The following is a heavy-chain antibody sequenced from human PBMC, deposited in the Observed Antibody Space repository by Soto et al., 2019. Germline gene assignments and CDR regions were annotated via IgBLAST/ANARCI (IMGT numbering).Heavy chain of an antibody. D-gene: IGHD6-6*01. CDR2: VHDTGTT. J-gene: IGHJ4*02. Sequence: QLQLQESGPGLVKPSETLSLTCAVSGGSVSSGGNYWGWIRQSPGKGLEWIGSVHDTGTTHYNPSLTSRVTISVDTSKNQFSLNVNSVTAADTAVYYCARGLSSPSAAGVWGQGPLVTVSS. V-gene: IGHV4-39*01. CDR3: ARGLSSPSAAGV. CDR1: GGSVSSGGNY.